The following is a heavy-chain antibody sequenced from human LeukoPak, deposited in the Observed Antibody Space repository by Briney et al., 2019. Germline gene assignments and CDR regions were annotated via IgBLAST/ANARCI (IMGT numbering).Heavy chain of an antibody. D-gene: IGHD2-21*01. V-gene: IGHV4-59*01. J-gene: IGHJ4*02. CDR3: ARYMSGLGDFDY. Sequence: WSXXXQXXXXXXXXIGYIYYSGSTNYNPSLKSRVTISVDTSKNQFSLKLSSVTAADTAVYYCARYMSGLGDFDYWGQGTLVTVSS. CDR2: IYYSGST.